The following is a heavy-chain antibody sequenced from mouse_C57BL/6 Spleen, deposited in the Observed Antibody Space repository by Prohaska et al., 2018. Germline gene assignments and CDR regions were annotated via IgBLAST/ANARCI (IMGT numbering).Heavy chain of an antibody. CDR2: INPNNGGT. V-gene: IGHV1-26*01. CDR3: ARGGSSGYLFAY. Sequence: PGASVKISCKASGYTFTDYYMNWVKQSHGKSLEWIGDINPNNGGTSYNQKFKGKATLTVDKSSSTAYMELRSLTSEDSAVYYCARGGSSGYLFAYWGQGTLVTVSA. D-gene: IGHD3-2*02. CDR1: GYTFTDYY. J-gene: IGHJ3*01.